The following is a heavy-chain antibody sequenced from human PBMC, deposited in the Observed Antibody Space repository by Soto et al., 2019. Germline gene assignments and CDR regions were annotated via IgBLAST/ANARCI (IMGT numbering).Heavy chain of an antibody. CDR3: ARDLDGSGSYYTDY. V-gene: IGHV1-18*01. D-gene: IGHD3-10*01. J-gene: IGHJ4*02. CDR1: GYTFTNYG. Sequence: ASVTVSCKASGYTFTNYGISWVRQAPGQGLEWMGWISAYKGDTNYAQNLRGRVTMTTDTSTNTAYMELRSLRDDDTAVYYCARDLDGSGSYYTDYWGPGTLVTVSS. CDR2: ISAYKGDT.